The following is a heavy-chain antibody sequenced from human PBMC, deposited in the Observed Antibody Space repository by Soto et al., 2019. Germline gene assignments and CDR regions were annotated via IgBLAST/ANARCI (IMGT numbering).Heavy chain of an antibody. CDR1: GDSIISSDFY. D-gene: IGHD3-3*02. Sequence: WETLSLTCTVSGDSIISSDFYWGWVRQPPGKGLEWIGSIFYLGSSYYNPSLKSRVTMSVDTSKNQFSLRLRSVTAADTASYFCARHSLALRKNNWFDPWGQGIMVTVSS. J-gene: IGHJ5*02. V-gene: IGHV4-39*01. CDR2: IFYLGSS. CDR3: ARHSLALRKNNWFDP.